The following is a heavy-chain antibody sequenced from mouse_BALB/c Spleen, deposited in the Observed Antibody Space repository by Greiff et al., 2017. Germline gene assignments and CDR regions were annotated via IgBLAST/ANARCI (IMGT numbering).Heavy chain of an antibody. CDR1: GFTFSSYA. D-gene: IGHD1-1*01. V-gene: IGHV5-6-5*01. J-gene: IGHJ4*01. CDR3: ARAGYYYGTGAMDY. Sequence: EVKLVESGGGLVKPGGSLKLSCAASGFTFSSYAMSWVRQTPEKRLEWVASISSGGSTYYPDSVKGRFTISRDNARNILYLQMSSLRSEDTAMYYCARAGYYYGTGAMDYWGQGTSVTVSS. CDR2: ISSGGST.